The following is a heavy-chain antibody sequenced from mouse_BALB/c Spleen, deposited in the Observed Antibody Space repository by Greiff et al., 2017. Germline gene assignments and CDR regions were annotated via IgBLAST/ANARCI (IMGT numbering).Heavy chain of an antibody. V-gene: IGHV5-6*01. CDR2: ISSGGSYT. CDR1: GFTFSSYG. Sequence: EVQGVESGGGLVQPGGSLRLSCAASGFTFSSYGMSWVRQTPDKRLELVATISSGGSYTYYPDSVKGRFTISRDNAKNTLYLQMSSLKSEDTAMYYCTRDDGYLGGWFAYWGQGTLVTVSA. CDR3: TRDDGYLGGWFAY. J-gene: IGHJ3*01. D-gene: IGHD2-3*01.